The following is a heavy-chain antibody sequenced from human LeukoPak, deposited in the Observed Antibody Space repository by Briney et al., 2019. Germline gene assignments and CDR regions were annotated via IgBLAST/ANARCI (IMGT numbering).Heavy chain of an antibody. CDR3: ARYVVTRGYSFDY. D-gene: IGHD4-23*01. V-gene: IGHV4-39*01. Sequence: SETLSLTCTVSGGSISSSSYYWGWVRQPPGKGPEWIGTIYYSGTTYYNPSLKSRVTVSVDTSKNQFSLRLSSVTAADTAVYFCARYVVTRGYSFDYWGQGTLVTVSS. J-gene: IGHJ4*02. CDR2: IYYSGTT. CDR1: GGSISSSSYY.